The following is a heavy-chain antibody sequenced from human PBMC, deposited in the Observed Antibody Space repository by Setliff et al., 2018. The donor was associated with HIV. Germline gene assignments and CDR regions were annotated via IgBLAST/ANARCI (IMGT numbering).Heavy chain of an antibody. Sequence: SETLSLTCAVYGGSFSGYYWNWVRQSPGKRLEWSGEINHGGITYYSPSLESRASLSIDTSKTQFSVKLSSVTAADAAVYYCARGRIQAAGTPLDYWGPGTLVTVS. CDR3: ARGRIQAAGTPLDY. D-gene: IGHD6-13*01. CDR2: INHGGIT. J-gene: IGHJ4*02. V-gene: IGHV4-34*09. CDR1: GGSFSGYY.